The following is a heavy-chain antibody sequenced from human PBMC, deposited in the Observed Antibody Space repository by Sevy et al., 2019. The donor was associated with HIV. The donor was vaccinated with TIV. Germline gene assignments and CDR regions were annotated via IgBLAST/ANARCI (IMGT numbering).Heavy chain of an antibody. V-gene: IGHV3-23*01. CDR2: ISGSGGST. CDR1: GFIFGTYA. Sequence: GGSLRLSCAASGFIFGTYAMSWVRQAPGKGLEWVSAISGSGGSTYYADSLKGRFTISRDNSKKKLYLQMNSRRAEDTAVYYCAKGDRTFYGMDVWGQGTTVTVSS. CDR3: AKGDRTFYGMDV. J-gene: IGHJ6*02.